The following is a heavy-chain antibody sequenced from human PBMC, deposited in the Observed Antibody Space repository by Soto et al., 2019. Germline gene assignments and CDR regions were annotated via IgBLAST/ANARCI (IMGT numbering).Heavy chain of an antibody. J-gene: IGHJ4*02. D-gene: IGHD4-17*01. Sequence: GSLRLSCAASGFTFSAYAMIWVRQAPGKGLEWVSVITGSGGSTYYADSVKGRFTISRDTSKNTLFLQMSSLRAEDTAVYYCAKDRYGDYGGIDYWGQGTMVTVSS. CDR2: ITGSGGST. V-gene: IGHV3-23*01. CDR1: GFTFSAYA. CDR3: AKDRYGDYGGIDY.